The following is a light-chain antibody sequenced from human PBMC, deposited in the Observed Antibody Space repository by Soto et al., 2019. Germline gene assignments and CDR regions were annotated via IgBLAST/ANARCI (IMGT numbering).Light chain of an antibody. CDR3: SSYAGSNNLV. CDR2: EVG. CDR1: SSDVGGHNH. J-gene: IGLJ2*01. Sequence: QSALTQPASVSGSPGQSITISCTGSSSDVGGHNHVSWYQQHPGKAPKLIIYEVGNRPSGVSNRFSGSKSGNTASLTVSGLQAEDEADYYCSSYAGSNNLVFGGGTKVTVL. V-gene: IGLV2-14*01.